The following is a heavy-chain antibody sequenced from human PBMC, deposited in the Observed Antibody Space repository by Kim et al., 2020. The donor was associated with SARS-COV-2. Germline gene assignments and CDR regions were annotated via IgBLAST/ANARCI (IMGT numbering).Heavy chain of an antibody. CDR1: GGSVSSGSYY. CDR2: IYYSGST. J-gene: IGHJ4*02. Sequence: SETLSLTCTVSGGSVSSGSYYWSWIRQPPGKGLEWIGYIYYSGSTNYNPSLKSRVTISVDTSKNQFSLKLSSVTAADTAVYYCARDLRESKGSAAFDYWGQGTLVTVSS. D-gene: IGHD3-10*01. CDR3: ARDLRESKGSAAFDY. V-gene: IGHV4-61*01.